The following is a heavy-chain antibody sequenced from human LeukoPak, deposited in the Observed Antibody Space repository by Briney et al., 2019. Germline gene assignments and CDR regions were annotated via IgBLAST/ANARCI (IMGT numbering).Heavy chain of an antibody. CDR2: IYSGGST. CDR1: GFTVSSNY. D-gene: IGHD3-10*01. Sequence: GGSLRLSCAASGFTVSSNYMSGVRQAPGKGLEWVSVIYSGGSTYYADSVKGRFTISRDNSKNTLYLQMNSLRAEDTAVYYCARDQLDSGSGMGPFDYWGQGTLVTVSS. V-gene: IGHV3-53*01. J-gene: IGHJ4*02. CDR3: ARDQLDSGSGMGPFDY.